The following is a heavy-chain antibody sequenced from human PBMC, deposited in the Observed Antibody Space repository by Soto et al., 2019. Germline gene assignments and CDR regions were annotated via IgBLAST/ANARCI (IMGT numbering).Heavy chain of an antibody. Sequence: SETLSLTCVVSGDSISSGYYWSWIRQPPGKGLEWIGEINHSGSTNYNPSLKSRVTISVDTSKNQFSLKLSSVTAADTAVYYCARGRGRVTTYYYYYGMDVWGQGTTVTVSS. CDR3: ARGRGRVTTYYYYYGMDV. V-gene: IGHV4-34*01. CDR2: INHSGST. D-gene: IGHD4-4*01. J-gene: IGHJ6*02. CDR1: GDSISSGYY.